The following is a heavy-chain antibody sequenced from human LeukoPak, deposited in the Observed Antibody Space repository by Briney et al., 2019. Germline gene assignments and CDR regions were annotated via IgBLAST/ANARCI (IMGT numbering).Heavy chain of an antibody. Sequence: RGASVKVSCKASGGTFSSYAISWVRQAPGQGLEWMGRIIPIFGTANYAQKFQGRVTITADESTSTAYMELSSLRSEDTAVYYCARGVRQVDIVADRRSWALFYWGQGTLVTVSS. CDR1: GGTFSSYA. V-gene: IGHV1-69*13. CDR2: IIPIFGTA. D-gene: IGHD5-12*01. CDR3: ARGVRQVDIVADRRSWALFY. J-gene: IGHJ4*02.